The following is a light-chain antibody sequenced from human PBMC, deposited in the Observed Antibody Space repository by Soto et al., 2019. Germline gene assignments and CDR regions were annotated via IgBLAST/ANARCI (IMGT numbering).Light chain of an antibody. Sequence: DIQMTQSPSSLSASVGDRVTITCQASQNINNYLNWYQQKPGRAPKLLIYDACNLEAGVPSRFSGSGSGTDFTFTISSLQPEDIATYYCQQYDNLPLTFGQGTRLEIK. CDR2: DAC. V-gene: IGKV1-33*01. J-gene: IGKJ5*01. CDR3: QQYDNLPLT. CDR1: QNINNY.